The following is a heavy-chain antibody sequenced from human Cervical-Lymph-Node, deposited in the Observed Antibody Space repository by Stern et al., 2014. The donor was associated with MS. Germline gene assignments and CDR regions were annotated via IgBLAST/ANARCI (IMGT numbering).Heavy chain of an antibody. J-gene: IGHJ4*02. Sequence: QVQLVQSGAEVKKPGASVKVSCKASGSTFINYYMHWVRQAPGQGLEWMGIINPSDGSTMYAQKFQGRVTMTRDTSTSTVHIELSSLRSEDTSVYYCARVPYSSSSYVIFDYWGQGTLVTVSS. CDR3: ARVPYSSSSYVIFDY. CDR2: INPSDGST. V-gene: IGHV1-46*03. D-gene: IGHD6-13*01. CDR1: GSTFINYY.